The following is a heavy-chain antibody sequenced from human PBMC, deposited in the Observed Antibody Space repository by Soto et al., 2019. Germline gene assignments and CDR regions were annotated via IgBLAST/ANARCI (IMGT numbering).Heavy chain of an antibody. D-gene: IGHD4-17*01. CDR3: TTLTTVVTPADAFDI. CDR2: IKSKTDGGTT. Sequence: PGGSLRLSCAASGFTVSNAWMNWVRQDPGKGLEWVGRIKSKTDGGTTDYAAPVKGRFTISRDDSKNTLYLQMNSLKTENTAVYYCTTLTTVVTPADAFDIWGQGTMVTVSS. V-gene: IGHV3-15*07. CDR1: GFTVSNAW. J-gene: IGHJ3*02.